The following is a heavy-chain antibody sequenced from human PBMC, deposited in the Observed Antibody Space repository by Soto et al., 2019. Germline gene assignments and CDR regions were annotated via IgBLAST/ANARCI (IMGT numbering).Heavy chain of an antibody. D-gene: IGHD2-2*01. CDR3: ACLGGHCSSSSCFGFYVMDV. Sequence: PSETLSLTCAVSGGSITSSRYSWGWVRQPPGKRLEWIVTFYYSENTNYNPSLKSRVTISVDTSNNQFSLILTSVTAADTAVYYFACLGGHCSSSSCFGFYVMDVWGQGTTVTVSS. CDR2: FYYSENT. V-gene: IGHV4-39*01. J-gene: IGHJ6*02. CDR1: GGSITSSRYS.